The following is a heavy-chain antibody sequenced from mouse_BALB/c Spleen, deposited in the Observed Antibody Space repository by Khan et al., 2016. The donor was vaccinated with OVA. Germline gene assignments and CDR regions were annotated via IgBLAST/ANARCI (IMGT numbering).Heavy chain of an antibody. CDR1: GFTFNSYG. Sequence: EVQLPESGGGLVQPGGSRKLSCAASGFTFNSYGMHWVRQAPEKGLEWVAYISGDSNTVYYTDTVKGRFTISRDNPKNTLFLQMTSLMSEDTAMYYWATSYFNGYDFGYWGQGTTLTGS. J-gene: IGHJ2*01. V-gene: IGHV5-17*02. D-gene: IGHD1-1*01. CDR2: ISGDSNTV. CDR3: ATSYFNGYDFGY.